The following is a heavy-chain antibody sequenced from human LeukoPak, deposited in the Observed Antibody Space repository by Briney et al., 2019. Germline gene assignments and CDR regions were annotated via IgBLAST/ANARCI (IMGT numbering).Heavy chain of an antibody. CDR2: FYHSGST. Sequence: SETLSLTCTVSGGSIGSSYWSWIRQPPGKGLEWFGFFYHSGSTNYNPSLKSRITISVDTSKNQFSLKLSSVTAADTAVYYCARHGSGNYYDGYFDYWGQGALVTVSS. D-gene: IGHD3-10*01. V-gene: IGHV4-59*08. CDR3: ARHGSGNYYDGYFDY. J-gene: IGHJ4*02. CDR1: GGSIGSSY.